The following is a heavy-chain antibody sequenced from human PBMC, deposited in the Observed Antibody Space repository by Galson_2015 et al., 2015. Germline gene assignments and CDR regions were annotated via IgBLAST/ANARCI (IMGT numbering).Heavy chain of an antibody. V-gene: IGHV3-30*04. Sequence: ALRIAGEASGVTFSSYAMHWVRQAPGKGLEWAAVISYDARNKYYADSVKGRFTVPRDNSKNTLYLQMNSLRAEVTAVYYCARDGDTSMAGINVYWGQGTLVTVSS. CDR3: ARDGDTSMAGINVY. CDR1: GVTFSSYA. CDR2: ISYDARNK. J-gene: IGHJ4*02. D-gene: IGHD5-18*01.